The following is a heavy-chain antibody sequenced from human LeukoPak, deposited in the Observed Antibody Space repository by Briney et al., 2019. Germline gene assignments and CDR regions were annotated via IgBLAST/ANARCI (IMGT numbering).Heavy chain of an antibody. D-gene: IGHD3-10*01. J-gene: IGHJ4*02. V-gene: IGHV1-24*01. CDR3: ATSGAMVRGALDY. CDR1: GYTLTELS. CDR2: FDPEDGET. Sequence: ASVTVSCTVSGYTLTELSMHWVRQAPGKGLEWMGGFDPEDGETIYAQKFQGRVTMTEDTSTDTAYMELSSLRSEDTAVYYCATSGAMVRGALDYWGQGTLVTVSS.